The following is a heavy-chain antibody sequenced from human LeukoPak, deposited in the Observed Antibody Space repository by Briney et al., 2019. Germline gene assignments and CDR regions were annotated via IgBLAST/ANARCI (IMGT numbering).Heavy chain of an antibody. J-gene: IGHJ4*02. CDR1: GGSTRSGGYS. V-gene: IGHV4-30-2*02. Sequence: SQTLSLTCAVSGGSTRSGGYSWSWIRQPPGKGLEWIGYIYHSGSTNYNPSLKSRVTISVDTSNNQFSLELSSVTAADTAVYYCARSGSKVMTAINFWGQGTLVTVSS. CDR3: ARSGSKVMTAINF. D-gene: IGHD2-21*02. CDR2: IYHSGST.